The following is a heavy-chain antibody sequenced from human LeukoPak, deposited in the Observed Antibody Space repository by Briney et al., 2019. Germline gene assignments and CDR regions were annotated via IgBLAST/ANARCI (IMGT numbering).Heavy chain of an antibody. D-gene: IGHD1-26*01. V-gene: IGHV4-39*01. J-gene: IGHJ4*02. CDR1: GASLISVSPDDYY. CDR2: IFQSGGT. CDR3: ARRAYSGFDW. Sequence: PSETLSLTCTVSGASLISVSPDDYYWGWVRQSPGWGLEWIGSIFQSGGTYCNPSLKSRVTISADTSKSQFSLKLSSATAADTAVYYCARRAYSGFDWWGQGTLVTVAS.